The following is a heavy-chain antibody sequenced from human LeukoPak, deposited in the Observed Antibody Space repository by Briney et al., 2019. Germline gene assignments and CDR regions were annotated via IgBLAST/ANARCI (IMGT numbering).Heavy chain of an antibody. V-gene: IGHV1-8*01. CDR3: ARGLGDYNTDWFPVSGY. CDR1: GYTFTTHD. CDR2: MNPGSGDT. J-gene: IGHJ4*02. D-gene: IGHD3-9*01. Sequence: PRASVKVSCKASGYTFTTHDLTWVRQATGQGLEWMGWMNPGSGDTAYAQKFQGRLTMTRDTSMSTAYMELNSLGSEDTAIYYCARGLGDYNTDWFPVSGYWGQGTPVTVSS.